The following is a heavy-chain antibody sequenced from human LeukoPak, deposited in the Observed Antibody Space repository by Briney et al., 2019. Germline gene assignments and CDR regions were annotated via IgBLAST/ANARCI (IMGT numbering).Heavy chain of an antibody. CDR3: ARYCSSTSCSSYYYYYMDV. CDR2: ISSCSSYI. V-gene: IGHV3-21*01. D-gene: IGHD2-2*01. J-gene: IGHJ6*03. CDR1: GFTFSSYS. Sequence: GGSLRLSCAASGFTFSSYSMNWVCQAPGKGLEWVSSISSCSSYIYYADSVKGLFTISRDNAKNSLYLQMNSLRAEDTAVYYCARYCSSTSCSSYYYYYMDVWGKGTTVTVSS.